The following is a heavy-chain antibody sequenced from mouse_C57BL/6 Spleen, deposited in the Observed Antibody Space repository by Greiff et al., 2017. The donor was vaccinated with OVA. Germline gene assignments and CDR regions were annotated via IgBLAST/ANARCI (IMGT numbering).Heavy chain of an antibody. D-gene: IGHD1-1*01. CDR2: IDPEDGET. V-gene: IGHV14-2*01. CDR1: GFNIKDYY. Sequence: LVESGAELVKPGASVKLSCTASGFNIKDYYMHWVKQRTEQGLEWIGRIDPEDGETKYAPKFQGKATITADTSSNTAYLQLSSLTSEDTAVYYCARSITTVVAPFAYWGQGTLVTVSA. CDR3: ARSITTVVAPFAY. J-gene: IGHJ3*01.